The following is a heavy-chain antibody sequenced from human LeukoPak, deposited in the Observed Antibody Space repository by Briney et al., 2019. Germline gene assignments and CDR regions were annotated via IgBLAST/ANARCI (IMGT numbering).Heavy chain of an antibody. D-gene: IGHD5-18*01. J-gene: IGHJ4*02. CDR2: IYYSGST. V-gene: IGHV4-39*07. CDR3: ARTGGYSYGFLDY. Sequence: SETLSLTCTVSGGSISSSSYYWGWIRQPPGKGLEWIGSIYYSGSTYYNPSLKSRVTISVDTSKNQFSLKLSSVTAADTAVYYCARTGGYSYGFLDYWGQGTLVTVSS. CDR1: GGSISSSSYY.